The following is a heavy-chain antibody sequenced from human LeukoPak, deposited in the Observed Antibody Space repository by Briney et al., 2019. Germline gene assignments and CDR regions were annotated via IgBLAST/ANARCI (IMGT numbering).Heavy chain of an antibody. V-gene: IGHV1-2*02. CDR2: INPNSGGT. CDR1: GYTFTDYY. CDR3: ARNTINWFDL. J-gene: IGHJ5*02. Sequence: ASVNVSCKASGYTFTDYYMHWVRPAPGQGREWMGWINPNSGGTNYAQKFQGRVSMTRDTSISTAYMELSRLRSDDTAVYYCARNTINWFDLWGQGVLVTVSS. D-gene: IGHD5-24*01.